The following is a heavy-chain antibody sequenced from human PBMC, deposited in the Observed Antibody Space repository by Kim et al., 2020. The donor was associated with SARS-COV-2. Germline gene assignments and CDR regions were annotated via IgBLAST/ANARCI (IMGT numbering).Heavy chain of an antibody. CDR2: IGTAGDT. J-gene: IGHJ4*02. V-gene: IGHV3-13*04. D-gene: IGHD6-13*01. CDR3: ARGGDYSSSWYGSFDY. CDR1: GFTFSSYD. Sequence: GGSLRLSCAASGFTFSSYDMHWVRQATGKGLEWVSAIGTAGDTYYPGSVKGRFTISRENAKNSLYLQMNSLRAGDTAVYYCARGGDYSSSWYGSFDYWGQGTLVTVSS.